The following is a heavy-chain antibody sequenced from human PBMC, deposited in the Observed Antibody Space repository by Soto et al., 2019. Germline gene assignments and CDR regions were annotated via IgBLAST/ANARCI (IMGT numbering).Heavy chain of an antibody. Sequence: SGGSLRLSCTASGFIVSDTYVNWVRQAPGKGLEWVSVISNRGDTHYADSVRGRFSLSRDISDNTLHLQMNNLRVEDMAVYYCAREPRYCRGGSCSITGDAYDIWGQGTMVTVSS. J-gene: IGHJ3*02. CDR1: GFIVSDTY. V-gene: IGHV3-66*01. D-gene: IGHD2-15*01. CDR2: ISNRGDT. CDR3: AREPRYCRGGSCSITGDAYDI.